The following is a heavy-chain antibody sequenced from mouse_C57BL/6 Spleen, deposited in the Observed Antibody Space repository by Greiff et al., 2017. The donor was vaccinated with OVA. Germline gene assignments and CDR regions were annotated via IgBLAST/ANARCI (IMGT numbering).Heavy chain of an antibody. Sequence: EVHLVESGGDLVKPGGSLKLSCAASGFTFSSYGMSWVRQTPDKMLEWVATISSGGSYTYYPDSVKGRFTISRDNAKNTLYLQMSSLKSEDTAMYYCARQGGYWYFDVWGTGTTVTVSS. CDR2: ISSGGSYT. CDR1: GFTFSSYG. CDR3: ARQGGYWYFDV. V-gene: IGHV5-6*01. J-gene: IGHJ1*03.